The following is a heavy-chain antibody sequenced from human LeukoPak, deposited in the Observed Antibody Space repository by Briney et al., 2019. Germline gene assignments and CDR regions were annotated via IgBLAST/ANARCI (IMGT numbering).Heavy chain of an antibody. J-gene: IGHJ4*02. CDR2: ISGSGGST. V-gene: IGHV3-23*01. CDR3: ARDKSSGSGVDY. D-gene: IGHD6-19*01. CDR1: GFTFSSYA. Sequence: GGSLRLSCAASGFTFSSYAMSWVRQAPGKGLEWVSAISGSGGSTYYADSVKGRFTISRDNSKNTLYLQMNSLRAEDTAVYYCARDKSSGSGVDYWGQGTLVTVSS.